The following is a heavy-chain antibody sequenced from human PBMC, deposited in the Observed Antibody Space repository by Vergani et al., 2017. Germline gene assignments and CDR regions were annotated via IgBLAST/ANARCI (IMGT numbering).Heavy chain of an antibody. J-gene: IGHJ3*02. CDR2: IDVKGNS. D-gene: IGHD1-14*01. V-gene: IGHV4-61*02. CDR1: GGSLDIHSQT. Sequence: QVQLQQWGAGLLKPSQTLSLICSFSGGSLDIHSQTWGWIRQPAGEGLEWIGLIDVKGNSNFSPSLESRVTMSADASRGRFSLNLRSVTTSDTAVYYCVRVLHTSYILGAFDIWGQGIKVTVSS. CDR3: VRVLHTSYILGAFDI.